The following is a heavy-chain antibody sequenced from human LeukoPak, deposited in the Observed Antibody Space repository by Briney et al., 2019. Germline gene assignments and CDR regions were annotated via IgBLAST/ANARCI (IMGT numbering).Heavy chain of an antibody. D-gene: IGHD1-1*01. CDR1: GFTFISYW. Sequence: GGSLRLSRVASGFTFISYWMTWVRQAPGKGLEWVAQISQDGTESYSVDSVRGRFTISRDNAKNSVYLQMNSLRPEDTAVYYCARDSTGTVFDLWGQGTLVTVSS. CDR3: ARDSTGTVFDL. CDR2: ISQDGTES. V-gene: IGHV3-7*04. J-gene: IGHJ4*02.